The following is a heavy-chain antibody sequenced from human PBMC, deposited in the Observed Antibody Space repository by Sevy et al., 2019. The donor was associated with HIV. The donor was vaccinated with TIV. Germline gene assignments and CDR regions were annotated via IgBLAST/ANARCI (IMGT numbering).Heavy chain of an antibody. D-gene: IGHD3-22*01. Sequence: ASVKVSRKVSGYTLTNLAMHWARQAPGQGLEWMGRFDPEDGETIYAQKFQGRLTMTEDTSSDTAYMELNSLRSEDTAVYYCAATREYYDENSGYFDYWGQGTLVTVSS. J-gene: IGHJ4*02. V-gene: IGHV1-24*01. CDR1: GYTLTNLA. CDR3: AATREYYDENSGYFDY. CDR2: FDPEDGET.